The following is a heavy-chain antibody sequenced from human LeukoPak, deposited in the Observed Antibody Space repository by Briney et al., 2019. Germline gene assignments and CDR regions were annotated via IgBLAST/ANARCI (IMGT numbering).Heavy chain of an antibody. Sequence: GASVKVSCKASGGTFSIYAISWVRQAPGQGLEWMGGIIPIVNTADYAQKFQGRVTITADKSTSTAYMELRSLRSEDTAVYYCATPAPELSLYYWGQGTLVTVSS. D-gene: IGHD3-16*02. V-gene: IGHV1-69*06. CDR2: IIPIVNTA. CDR1: GGTFSIYA. J-gene: IGHJ4*02. CDR3: ATPAPELSLYY.